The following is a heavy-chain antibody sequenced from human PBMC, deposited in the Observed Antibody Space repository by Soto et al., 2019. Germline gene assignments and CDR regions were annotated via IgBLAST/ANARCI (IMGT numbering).Heavy chain of an antibody. J-gene: IGHJ4*02. CDR1: GFTFSSYG. CDR3: AKAHFLQWLLLSQDFDY. CDR2: IWYDGSNK. Sequence: PGGSLRLSCAASGFTFSSYGMHWVRQAPGKGLEWVAVIWYDGSNKYYADSVKGRFTISRDNSKNTLYLQMNSLRAEDTAVYYCAKAHFLQWLLLSQDFDYWGQGTLVTVSS. D-gene: IGHD3-22*01. V-gene: IGHV3-33*06.